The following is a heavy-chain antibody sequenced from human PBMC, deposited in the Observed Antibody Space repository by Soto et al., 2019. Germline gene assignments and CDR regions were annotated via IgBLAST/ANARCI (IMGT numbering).Heavy chain of an antibody. V-gene: IGHV3-23*01. CDR3: AKDHWTGIAVALTQAPTFDP. D-gene: IGHD6-19*01. CDR1: GFTFRSYA. J-gene: IGHJ5*02. CDR2: ISTSGGST. Sequence: GGGVRLSRAGSGFTFRSYAMSWGRQGPGKGVEWVSGISTSGGSTYYADSVKGRFTISRDNSKNTLYLQVNSLRAEDTAVYYCAKDHWTGIAVALTQAPTFDPCGQGTLVTVSS.